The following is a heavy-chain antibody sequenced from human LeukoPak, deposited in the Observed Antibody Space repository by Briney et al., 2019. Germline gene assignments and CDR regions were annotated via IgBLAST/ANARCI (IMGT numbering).Heavy chain of an antibody. CDR2: IKPKTDGETT. J-gene: IGHJ4*02. Sequence: GRSLRLSCAASGFTFSDYVLHWVRQAPGKGLEWVGRIKPKTDGETTEYAAPVKGRFPISRDDSKNMLYLQMNSLKTEDTAVYYCITPLPYSAQGGQGTLVTVSS. CDR3: ITPLPYSAQ. CDR1: GFTFSDYV. D-gene: IGHD2-21*01. V-gene: IGHV3-15*07.